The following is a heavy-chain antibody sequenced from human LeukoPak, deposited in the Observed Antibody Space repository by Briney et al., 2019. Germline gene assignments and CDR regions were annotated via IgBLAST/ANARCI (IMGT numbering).Heavy chain of an antibody. D-gene: IGHD3-3*01. CDR3: AKDLGGYDFWSGPATAAAGD. Sequence: PGGSLRLSCAASGFTFDDYGMSWVRQVPGKGLEWVSGINWNGGSTGYADSVKGRFTISRDNAKNSLYLQMNSLRAEDTAVYYCAKDLGGYDFWSGPATAAAGDWGQGTLVTVSS. CDR2: INWNGGST. V-gene: IGHV3-20*04. J-gene: IGHJ4*02. CDR1: GFTFDDYG.